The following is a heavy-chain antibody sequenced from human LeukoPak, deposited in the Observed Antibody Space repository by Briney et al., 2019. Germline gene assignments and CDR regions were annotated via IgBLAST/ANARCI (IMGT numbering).Heavy chain of an antibody. J-gene: IGHJ6*03. D-gene: IGHD2/OR15-2a*01. Sequence: ASVTVSSTASGYTFTIYDINWVRQAPGQGLEWMGWMNPNSGNTGYAQKFQGRVTMTRNTSISTAYLELSSLRSEDTAVYYCARGPEIVPRYYMDVWGKGTTVTVSS. V-gene: IGHV1-8*01. CDR1: GYTFTIYD. CDR2: MNPNSGNT. CDR3: ARGPEIVPRYYMDV.